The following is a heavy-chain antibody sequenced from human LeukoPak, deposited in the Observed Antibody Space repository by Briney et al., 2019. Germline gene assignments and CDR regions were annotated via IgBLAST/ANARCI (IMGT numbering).Heavy chain of an antibody. Sequence: SETLSLTCTVSGGSISSSSYYWGWIRQPPGKGLEWIGSIYYSGSTYYNPSLKSRVTISVDTSKNQFSLKLSSVTAADTAVYYCARYHNGYDDYWGQGTLVTVSS. D-gene: IGHD5-12*01. J-gene: IGHJ4*02. CDR3: ARYHNGYDDY. CDR2: IYYSGST. V-gene: IGHV4-39*07. CDR1: GGSISSSSYY.